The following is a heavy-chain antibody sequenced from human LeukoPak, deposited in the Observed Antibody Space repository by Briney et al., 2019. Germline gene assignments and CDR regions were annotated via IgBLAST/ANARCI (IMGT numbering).Heavy chain of an antibody. V-gene: IGHV4-39*01. CDR3: AGGVSLLGQFDY. CDR1: GGSISSSGYY. Sequence: SETLSLTCTVSGGSISSSGYYWDWIRQPPGKGPEWIGSIYYSGSTYYNPSLKSRVTISVDTSKNQFSLKLSSVTAADTAVYYCAGGVSLLGQFDYWGQGSLVTVSS. D-gene: IGHD3-16*01. CDR2: IYYSGST. J-gene: IGHJ4*02.